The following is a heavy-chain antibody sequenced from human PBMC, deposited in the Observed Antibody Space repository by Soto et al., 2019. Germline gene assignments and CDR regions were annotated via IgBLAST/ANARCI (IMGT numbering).Heavy chain of an antibody. V-gene: IGHV3-7*01. Sequence: PGGSLRLSCAASGFTFSSYWMNWVRQAPGKGLEWVANIKQDGSEKYYVDSVKGRFIISRDNAKNSLYLQMNSLRAEDTAVYYCARDADASGWYHYGMDVWGQGTMVTVSS. J-gene: IGHJ6*02. D-gene: IGHD6-19*01. CDR2: IKQDGSEK. CDR3: ARDADASGWYHYGMDV. CDR1: GFTFSSYW.